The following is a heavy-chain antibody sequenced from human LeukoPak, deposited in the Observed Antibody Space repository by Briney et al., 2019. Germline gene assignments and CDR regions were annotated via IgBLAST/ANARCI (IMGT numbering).Heavy chain of an antibody. D-gene: IGHD2-15*01. CDR1: GFTFSSYS. Sequence: GGSLRLSCAASGFTFSSYSMNWVRQAPGKGLEWVSYISSSSSTIYYADSVKGRFTISRDNAKNSLYLQMNSLRAEDTAVYYCARENVVAATLNFDYWGQGTLVTVSS. CDR3: ARENVVAATLNFDY. V-gene: IGHV3-48*01. J-gene: IGHJ4*02. CDR2: ISSSSSTI.